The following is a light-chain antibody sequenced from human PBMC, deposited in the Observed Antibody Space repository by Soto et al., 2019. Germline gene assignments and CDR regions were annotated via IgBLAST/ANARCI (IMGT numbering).Light chain of an antibody. Sequence: EIVLTQSPATLSLSPGERATLSCRASQSVSSYLAWYQQKPGQAPRLLIYDASNRATDIPARFSGSGSGTDFTLTISRLEPEDFAVYYCLQRSGWPWTFGQGTKVEI. CDR3: LQRSGWPWT. V-gene: IGKV3-11*01. J-gene: IGKJ1*01. CDR1: QSVSSY. CDR2: DAS.